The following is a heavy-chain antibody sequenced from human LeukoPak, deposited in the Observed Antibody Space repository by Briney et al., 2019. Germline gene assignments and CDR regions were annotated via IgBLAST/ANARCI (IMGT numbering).Heavy chain of an antibody. J-gene: IGHJ4*02. CDR3: ARVHSSGPVGVFDY. CDR1: GGTFSSYA. CDR2: IIPILGIA. D-gene: IGHD6-19*01. Sequence: GASVKVSCKASGGTFSSYAISWVRQAPGQGLEWMGRIIPILGIANYAQKLQGRVTMTTDTSTSTAYMELRSLRSDDTAVYYCARVHSSGPVGVFDYWGQGTLVTVSS. V-gene: IGHV1-69*04.